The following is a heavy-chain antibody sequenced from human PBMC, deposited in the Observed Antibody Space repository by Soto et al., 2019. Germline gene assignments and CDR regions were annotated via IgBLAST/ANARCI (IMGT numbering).Heavy chain of an antibody. CDR3: AQTLGSAVAGPGRFDL. J-gene: IGHJ2*01. CDR2: TIPLFGTA. CDR1: RGTFSTYA. V-gene: IGHV1-69*13. Sequence: VQLVQSGAEVKKPGSSVKVSCKASRGTFSTYAISWVRQAPGQGLEWMGGTIPLFGTANYAQKFQGRVMITXXEXTXXAYMDLSSLRSEDTAVYYCAQTLGSAVAGPGRFDLWGRGTLITVSS. D-gene: IGHD6-19*01.